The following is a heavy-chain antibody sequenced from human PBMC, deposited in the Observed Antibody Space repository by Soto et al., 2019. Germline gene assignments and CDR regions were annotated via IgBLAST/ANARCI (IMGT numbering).Heavy chain of an antibody. D-gene: IGHD6-19*01. CDR2: IWSDGSRQ. Sequence: QVRLVESGGGAVQPGRSLKLSCTASGFTFRNYAMHWVRHAPGKGLEWVAFIWSDGSRQDYAESVRGRFTISRDDSNNRLDLQMNSLRVEDTALYYCARDCASGWNLDYWGQGTLVTVTS. CDR1: GFTFRNYA. CDR3: ARDCASGWNLDY. V-gene: IGHV3-33*01. J-gene: IGHJ4*02.